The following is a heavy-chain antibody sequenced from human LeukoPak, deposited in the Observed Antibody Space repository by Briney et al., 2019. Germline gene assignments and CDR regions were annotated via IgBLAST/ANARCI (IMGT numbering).Heavy chain of an antibody. CDR2: IYYSGST. J-gene: IGHJ4*02. V-gene: IGHV4-39*01. Sequence: SETLSLTCTVSGGSISSSSYYWGWIRQPPGKGLEWIGSIYYSGSTYYNPSLNSRVTISVDTSKNQFSLKLSSVTAADTAVYYCARQGTDSSSWYNYWGQGTLVTVSS. CDR1: GGSISSSSYY. CDR3: ARQGTDSSSWYNY. D-gene: IGHD6-13*01.